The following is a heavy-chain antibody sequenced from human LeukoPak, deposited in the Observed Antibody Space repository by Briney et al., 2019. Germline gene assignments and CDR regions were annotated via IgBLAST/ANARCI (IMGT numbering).Heavy chain of an antibody. J-gene: IGHJ6*02. CDR2: ISAYNGNT. CDR3: ARTWAAHGSGRRYGMDV. Sequence: ASVKVSCKASGYTFTSYGISWVRQAPGQGLEWMGWISAYNGNTNYAQKLQGRVTMTTDTSTSTAYMELRSLRSDDTAVYYGARTWAAHGSGRRYGMDVWGQGTTVTVSS. V-gene: IGHV1-18*01. CDR1: GYTFTSYG. D-gene: IGHD3-10*01.